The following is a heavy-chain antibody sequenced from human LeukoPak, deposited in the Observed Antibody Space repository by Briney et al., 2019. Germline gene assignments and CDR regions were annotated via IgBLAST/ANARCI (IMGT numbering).Heavy chain of an antibody. CDR3: ARFCCDSSGYPYTFDY. J-gene: IGHJ4*02. Sequence: KPSETLSLTCAVYGGSFSGYYWSWIRQPPGKGLEWIGEINHSGSTNYNPSLKSRVTISVDTSKDQFSLKLSSVTAADTAVYYCARFCCDSSGYPYTFDYWGQGTLVTVSS. D-gene: IGHD3-22*01. CDR1: GGSFSGYY. V-gene: IGHV4-34*01. CDR2: INHSGST.